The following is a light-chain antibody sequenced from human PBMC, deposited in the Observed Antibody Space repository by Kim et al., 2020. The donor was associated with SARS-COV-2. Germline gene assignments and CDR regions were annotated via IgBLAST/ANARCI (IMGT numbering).Light chain of an antibody. CDR3: QQYGSSRWT. J-gene: IGKJ1*01. CDR2: GAS. V-gene: IGKV3-20*01. CDR1: QSVSSSY. Sequence: PGERATLSCRASQSVSSSYLAWYQQKPGQAPRLLIYGASSRATGIPDRFSGSGSGTDFTLTISRLEPEDFAVYYCQQYGSSRWTFGQGTKVDIK.